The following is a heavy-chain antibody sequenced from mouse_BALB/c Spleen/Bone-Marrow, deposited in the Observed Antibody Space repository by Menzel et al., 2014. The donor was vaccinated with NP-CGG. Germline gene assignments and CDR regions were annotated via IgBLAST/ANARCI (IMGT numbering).Heavy chain of an antibody. CDR1: GYTFXSSW. CDR3: ATGFAY. V-gene: IGHV1S130*01. J-gene: IGHJ3*01. CDR2: IHPNSGNT. Sequence: VQLQQSGSVLVRPGALVKLSCKASGYTFXSSWMHWAKQRPGQGLEWIGEIHPNSGNTNYNEKFKGKATLTVDTSSSTAYVDLSSLTSEDSAVYYCATGFAYWGQGTLVTVSA.